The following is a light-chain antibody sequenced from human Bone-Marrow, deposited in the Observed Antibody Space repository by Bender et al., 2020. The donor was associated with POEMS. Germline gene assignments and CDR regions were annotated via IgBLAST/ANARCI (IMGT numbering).Light chain of an antibody. CDR3: ATWDDSLNGWV. CDR1: SSNIGGNA. J-gene: IGLJ3*02. V-gene: IGLV1-44*01. Sequence: QSVLTQPPSASGTPGQRVTISCSGSSSNIGGNAVNWYQQLPGTAPKLLLYSNNQRPSGVPGRFSGSKSGTSASLAISGLQSEDEADYYCATWDDSLNGWVFGGGAKLTVL. CDR2: SNN.